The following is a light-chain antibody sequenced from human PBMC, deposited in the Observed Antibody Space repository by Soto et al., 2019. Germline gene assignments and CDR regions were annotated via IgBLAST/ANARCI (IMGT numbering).Light chain of an antibody. Sequence: EIVMTQSPATLSVSPGERATLSCRASQSLEINLAWYQQKPGQAPRLLIFGASTRATGIPARFSGSGSGTEFTLTISSLQSEDFAVYYCQQYHNWYAFGQGTKLEIK. CDR2: GAS. V-gene: IGKV3-15*01. CDR1: QSLEIN. CDR3: QQYHNWYA. J-gene: IGKJ2*01.